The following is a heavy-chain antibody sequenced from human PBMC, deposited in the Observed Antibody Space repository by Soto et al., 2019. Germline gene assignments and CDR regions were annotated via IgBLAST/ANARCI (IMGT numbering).Heavy chain of an antibody. Sequence: PSETLSLTCTVSGGSISTGGYYWSWIRQHPGKGLEWIGYIYYSGSTYYNPSLKSRVTISVDTSKNQFSLKLSSVTAADTAVYYCARDPVVDLWYYYGMDVWGQGTTVTVSS. CDR3: ARDPVVDLWYYYGMDV. CDR1: GGSISTGGYY. J-gene: IGHJ6*02. CDR2: IYYSGST. D-gene: IGHD2-15*01. V-gene: IGHV4-31*03.